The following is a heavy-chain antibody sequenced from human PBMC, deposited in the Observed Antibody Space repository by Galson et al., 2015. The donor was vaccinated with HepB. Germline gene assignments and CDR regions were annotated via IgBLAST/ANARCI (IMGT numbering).Heavy chain of an antibody. CDR3: AKGVGYGYCSSTSCYSRN. J-gene: IGHJ4*02. Sequence: SLRLSCAASGFTFSSYAMSWVRQAPGKGLEWVSAISGSGGSTYYADSVKGRFTISRDNSENTLYLQMNSLRAEDTAVYYCAKGVGYGYCSSTSCYSRNWGQGTMVTVSS. V-gene: IGHV3-23*01. D-gene: IGHD2-2*02. CDR1: GFTFSSYA. CDR2: ISGSGGST.